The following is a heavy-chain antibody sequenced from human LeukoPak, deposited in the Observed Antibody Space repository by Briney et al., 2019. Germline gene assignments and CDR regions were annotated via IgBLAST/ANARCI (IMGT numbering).Heavy chain of an antibody. CDR2: IYTSGST. Sequence: PSETLSLTCIVSGGSISSYYWSWIRQPAGKGLEWIGRIYTSGSTNYNASLKSRVTMSVDTSKNQFSLKLSSVTAADTAVYYCARGNFWSGYPYCFDFWGQGTLVTVSS. V-gene: IGHV4-4*07. J-gene: IGHJ4*02. D-gene: IGHD3-3*01. CDR1: GGSISSYY. CDR3: ARGNFWSGYPYCFDF.